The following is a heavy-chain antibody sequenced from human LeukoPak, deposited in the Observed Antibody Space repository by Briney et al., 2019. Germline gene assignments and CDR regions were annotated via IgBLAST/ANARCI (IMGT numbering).Heavy chain of an antibody. J-gene: IGHJ4*02. CDR3: AKGLRGDYSTTEYFLDY. CDR2: ISHDGSNK. CDR1: GFTFSSYD. V-gene: IGHV3-30*18. Sequence: PGRSLTLICAASGFTFSSYDMHWVRQAPGKGLEWVAVISHDGSNKYYADSVKGRFTISRDNSKNTLYLQLSSPRAEDTAVYYCAKGLRGDYSTTEYFLDYSAQGALVTVSS. D-gene: IGHD4-17*01.